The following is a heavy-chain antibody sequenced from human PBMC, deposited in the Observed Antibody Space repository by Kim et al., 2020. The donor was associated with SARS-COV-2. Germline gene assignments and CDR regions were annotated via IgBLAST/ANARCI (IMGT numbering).Heavy chain of an antibody. J-gene: IGHJ4*02. Sequence: GGSLRLSCTVSGLTLSSSWMHWVRQAPGKGLAWVSRMNGEGSSPTYADPVKGRFTISSDNAKNTLFLQMDSLRVDDTAVYYCARGPWGAASLWAQGTLDT. CDR2: MNGEGSSP. CDR3: ARGPWGAASL. V-gene: IGHV3-74*01. D-gene: IGHD1-26*01. CDR1: GLTLSSSW.